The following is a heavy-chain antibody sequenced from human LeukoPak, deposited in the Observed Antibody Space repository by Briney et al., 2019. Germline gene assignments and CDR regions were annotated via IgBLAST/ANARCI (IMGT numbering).Heavy chain of an antibody. CDR3: VWFGELLYYYYGMDV. J-gene: IGHJ6*02. CDR1: GYTFTSYD. D-gene: IGHD3-10*01. V-gene: IGHV1-8*01. Sequence: ASVKVSCKASGYTFTSYDITWLRQATGQGLEWMGWMNPNSGNTGYAQKFQGRVTMTRNTSISTAYMELSSLRSEDTAVYYCVWFGELLYYYYGMDVWGQGTTVTVSS. CDR2: MNPNSGNT.